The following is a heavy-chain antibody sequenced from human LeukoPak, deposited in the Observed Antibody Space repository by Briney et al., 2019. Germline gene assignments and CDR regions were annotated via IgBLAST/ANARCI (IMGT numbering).Heavy chain of an antibody. D-gene: IGHD6-13*01. CDR2: ISAYNGNT. CDR1: GYTFTSYG. Sequence: ASVKVSCKASGYTFTSYGISWVRQAPGQGLEWMGWISAYNGNTNYAQKLQGRVTMTRDTSTSTVYMELSSLRSEDTAVYYCARGTSSWFFDYWGQGTLVTVSS. V-gene: IGHV1-18*01. J-gene: IGHJ4*02. CDR3: ARGTSSWFFDY.